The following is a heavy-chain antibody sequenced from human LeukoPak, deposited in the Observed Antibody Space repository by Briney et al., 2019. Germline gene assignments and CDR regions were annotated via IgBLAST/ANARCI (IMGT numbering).Heavy chain of an antibody. CDR1: ADSISNYY. CDR2: IYYSGST. CDR3: ARVGTTDRDIVVVPAALDY. J-gene: IGHJ4*02. D-gene: IGHD2-2*01. V-gene: IGHV4-59*01. Sequence: SETLSLTCTVSADSISNYYWSWIRQPPGKGLEWIGYIYYSGSTTYNPSLKSRVTISVDTSKRQFSLKLSSVTAADTAVYYCARVGTTDRDIVVVPAALDYWGQGTLVTVSS.